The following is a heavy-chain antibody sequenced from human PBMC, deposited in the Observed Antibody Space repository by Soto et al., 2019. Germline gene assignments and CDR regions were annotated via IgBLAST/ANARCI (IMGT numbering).Heavy chain of an antibody. Sequence: GGSLRLSCAASGFTFSSYSMNWVRQAPGKGLEWVSYISSRSNTIYYAETVKGRFTISRDNAKNSLYLQMNSLRAEDTAVYYCASSRVLWFGPSAFDIWGQGTMVTVSS. V-gene: IGHV3-48*01. CDR2: ISSRSNTI. CDR1: GFTFSSYS. CDR3: ASSRVLWFGPSAFDI. J-gene: IGHJ3*02. D-gene: IGHD3-10*01.